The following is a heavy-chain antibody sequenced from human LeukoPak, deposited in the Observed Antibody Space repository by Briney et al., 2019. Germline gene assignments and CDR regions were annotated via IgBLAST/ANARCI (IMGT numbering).Heavy chain of an antibody. CDR2: IIPIFGTA. CDR1: GGTFSIYA. V-gene: IGHV1-69*06. D-gene: IGHD3-9*01. Sequence: GASVTVSFTASGGTFSIYAISWVRQAPGQGLEWMGVIIPIFGTANYAQKFQGRVTITADKSTSTAYMELSSLRSEDTAVYYCARALKYYDILTGSNWFDPWGQGTLVTVSS. J-gene: IGHJ5*02. CDR3: ARALKYYDILTGSNWFDP.